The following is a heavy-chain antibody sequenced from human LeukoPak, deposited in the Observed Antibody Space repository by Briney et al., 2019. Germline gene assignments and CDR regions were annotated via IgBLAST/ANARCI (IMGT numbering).Heavy chain of an antibody. J-gene: IGHJ4*02. CDR2: ISYDGSNK. D-gene: IGHD6-13*01. CDR3: ARAKGIAAAVLDY. V-gene: IGHV3-30-3*01. CDR1: GFTFSSYA. Sequence: GRSLRLSCAVSGFTFSSYAMHWVRQAPGKGLEWMAVISYDGSNKYYADSVKGRFTISRDNSKNTLYLQMNSLRAEDTAVYYCARAKGIAAAVLDYWGQGTLVTVSS.